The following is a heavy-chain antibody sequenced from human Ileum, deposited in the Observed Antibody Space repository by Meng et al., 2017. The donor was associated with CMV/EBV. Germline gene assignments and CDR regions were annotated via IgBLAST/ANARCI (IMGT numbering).Heavy chain of an antibody. J-gene: IGHJ5*02. D-gene: IGHD6-13*01. CDR1: GGSINNYD. V-gene: IGHV4-4*07. CDR3: ARDRSSSWYKDWFAP. Sequence: VHLQHPGPGLGKPSETLSLTCTASGGSINNYDWSWIRQSAEKGREWIGRIYAKGNTNYNPSLQSRVTMSVDTSKTQFSLTLSSVTAADTAVYYCARDRSSSWYKDWFAPWGQGTLVTVSS. CDR2: IYAKGNT.